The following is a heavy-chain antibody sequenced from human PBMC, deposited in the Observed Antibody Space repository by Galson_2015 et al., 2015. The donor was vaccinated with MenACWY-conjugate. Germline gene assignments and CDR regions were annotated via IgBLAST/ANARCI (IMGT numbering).Heavy chain of an antibody. Sequence: SLRLSCAASGFTFSSFWMNWVRQAPGKGLEWVANIKQDGNEKYYVDSVKGRFTISRDNAENSLYLQMNSLRDDDTAVYYCARVRAYEPRLDYSVQGTLVTVSS. J-gene: IGHJ4*02. CDR1: GFTFSSFW. D-gene: IGHD5-12*01. V-gene: IGHV3-7*03. CDR3: ARVRAYEPRLDY. CDR2: IKQDGNEK.